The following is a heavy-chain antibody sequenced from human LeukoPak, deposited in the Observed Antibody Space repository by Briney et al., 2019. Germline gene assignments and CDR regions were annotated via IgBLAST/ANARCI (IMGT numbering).Heavy chain of an antibody. V-gene: IGHV3-30-3*01. CDR2: ISYDGSNK. CDR3: ARTNVDYYYYGMDV. CDR1: AFTFSTYT. J-gene: IGHJ6*02. D-gene: IGHD3-16*01. Sequence: GGFLRLSCAASAFTFSTYTMHWVRQAPCKGLEWVAVISYDGSNKYYADSVMGRFTISRDNSKNTLYLQMNSLRAEDTAVYYCARTNVDYYYYGMDVWGQGTTVTVSS.